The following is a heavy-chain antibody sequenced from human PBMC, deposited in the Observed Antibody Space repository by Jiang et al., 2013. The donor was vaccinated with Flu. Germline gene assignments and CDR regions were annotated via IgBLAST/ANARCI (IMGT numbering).Heavy chain of an antibody. J-gene: IGHJ6*02. D-gene: IGHD1-26*01. V-gene: IGHV4-39*01. Sequence: SRVTISVDTSKNQFSLKLSSVTAADTAVYYCARRSSMDVWGQGTTVIVSS. CDR3: ARRSSMDV.